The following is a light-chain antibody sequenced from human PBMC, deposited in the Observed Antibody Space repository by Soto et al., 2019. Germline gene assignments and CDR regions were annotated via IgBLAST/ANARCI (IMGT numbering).Light chain of an antibody. Sequence: QSALTQPASVSGSPGQSIAISCTGTTSDVGSSNLVSWYQQHPGKAPKLMIFEGTKRPSGVSDRFSGSKSGNTASLTISGLQAEDEADYYCCSHAGSSTYVFGTETKLTVL. CDR1: TSDVGSSNL. CDR2: EGT. V-gene: IGLV2-23*01. CDR3: CSHAGSSTYV. J-gene: IGLJ1*01.